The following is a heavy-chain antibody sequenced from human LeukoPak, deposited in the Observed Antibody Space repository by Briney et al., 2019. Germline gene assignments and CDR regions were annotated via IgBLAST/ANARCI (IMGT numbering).Heavy chain of an antibody. CDR3: ARGRRSGSRFDY. J-gene: IGHJ4*02. CDR2: IYYSGST. Sequence: SETLSLTCTVSGDSISSGGYYWSWIRQHPGKGLEWIGYIYYSGSTYYNPSLKSRVTISVDTSKNQFSLKLSSVTAADTAVYYCARGRRSGSRFDYWGQGTLVTVSS. V-gene: IGHV4-31*03. D-gene: IGHD1-26*01. CDR1: GDSISSGGYY.